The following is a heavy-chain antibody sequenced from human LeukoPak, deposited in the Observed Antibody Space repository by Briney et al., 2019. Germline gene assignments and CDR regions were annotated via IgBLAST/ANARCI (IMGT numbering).Heavy chain of an antibody. CDR2: IYYSGST. CDR1: GGSISSYY. Sequence: PSETLSLTCTVSGGSISSYYWSGIRQPPGKGLEWIGYIYYSGSTNYNPPLKSRVTISVDTSKNQFSLKLSSVTAADTAVYYCARDKSGWTWRYFDYWGQGTLVTVSS. CDR3: ARDKSGWTWRYFDY. V-gene: IGHV4-59*01. J-gene: IGHJ4*02. D-gene: IGHD6-19*01.